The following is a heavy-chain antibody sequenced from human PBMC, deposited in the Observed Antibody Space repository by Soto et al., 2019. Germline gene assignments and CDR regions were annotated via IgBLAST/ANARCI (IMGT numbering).Heavy chain of an antibody. J-gene: IGHJ4*02. V-gene: IGHV4-59*01. CDR3: AKYRGSDADGYTLDF. CDR1: GGSITNYY. D-gene: IGHD5-12*01. Sequence: PSETLSLTCTISGGSITNYYWSWIRQPPGKGLEWIGYVYYSGSTKYNPSLESRVTISADTSKNQFSLRVTSGTAADTAVYYGAKYRGSDADGYTLDFWGQESLVT. CDR2: VYYSGST.